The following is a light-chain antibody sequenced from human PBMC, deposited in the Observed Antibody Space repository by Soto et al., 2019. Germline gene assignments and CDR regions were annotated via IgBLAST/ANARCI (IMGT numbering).Light chain of an antibody. J-gene: IGKJ1*01. CDR3: QHYGSSPQT. CDR2: GAS. Sequence: EIVLTQSPGTLSLSPGERATLSCRASQSVWNNYLAWYQQKPGQAPRLLIYGASSRATGIPDKFSGSGSGTDFTLTISRLESEDLAVYYCQHYGSSPQTFGQGTKVDIK. CDR1: QSVWNNY. V-gene: IGKV3-20*01.